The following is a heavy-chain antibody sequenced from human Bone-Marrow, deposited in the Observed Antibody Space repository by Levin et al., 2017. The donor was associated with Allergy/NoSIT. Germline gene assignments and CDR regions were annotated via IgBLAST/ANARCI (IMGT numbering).Heavy chain of an antibody. CDR1: GASITNNGRF. J-gene: IGHJ4*02. CDR2: ISTTGST. D-gene: IGHD4-17*01. Sequence: SETLSLTCAVSGASITNNGRFWSWIRQPAGKGLEWIGLISTTGSTNYKPSLISRVTLSLDTSKNHFSLRLASVTAADTAVYFCARALFGNDYGDYYRFDSWGQGVLVTVSS. V-gene: IGHV4-61*02. CDR3: ARALFGNDYGDYYRFDS.